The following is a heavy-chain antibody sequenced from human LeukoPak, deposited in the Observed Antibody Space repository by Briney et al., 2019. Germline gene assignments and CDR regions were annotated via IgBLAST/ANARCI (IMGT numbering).Heavy chain of an antibody. J-gene: IGHJ4*02. CDR3: ARDDSSSSYFDY. CDR2: IYYSGST. D-gene: IGHD6-6*01. CDR1: GGSISSGGYY. V-gene: IGHV4-31*03. Sequence: SETLSLTCTVSGGSISSGGYYWSWIRQHPGKGLEWIGYIYYSGSTYYNPSLKSRVTISVDMSKNQFSLKLSSVTAADTAVYYCARDDSSSSYFDYWGQGTLVTVSS.